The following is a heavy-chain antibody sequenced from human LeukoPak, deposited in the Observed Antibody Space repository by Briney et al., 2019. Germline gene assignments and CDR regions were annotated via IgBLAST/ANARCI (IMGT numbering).Heavy chain of an antibody. D-gene: IGHD6-13*01. CDR3: SGGSSIYYYYFDY. V-gene: IGHV3-21*01. Sequence: GGALRLSCVASGFTFSTYSMNWVRPAPGKGLDGVSSISSTSSYIYYAASVKGRFPISRGNAQNSLYLQMNSLGADDPAVVYCSGGSSIYYYYFDYWGQGTLVTVAS. CDR2: ISSTSSYI. J-gene: IGHJ4*02. CDR1: GFTFSTYS.